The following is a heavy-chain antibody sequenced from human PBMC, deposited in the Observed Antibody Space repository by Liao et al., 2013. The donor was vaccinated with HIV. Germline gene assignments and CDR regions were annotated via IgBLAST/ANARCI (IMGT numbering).Heavy chain of an antibody. Sequence: QVQLQQWGAGLLKPSETLSLTCAVYGGSFSGYYWSWIRQPPGKGRGVDWGKYDHSGSSNYNPSLKSRVTISVDTSKNQFSLRLSSVTAADTAVYYCARGRGTSAFDIWGQGTMVTVSS. D-gene: IGHD1-1*01. V-gene: IGHV4-34*01. CDR1: GGSFSGYY. J-gene: IGHJ3*02. CDR2: YDHSGSS. CDR3: ARGRGTSAFDI.